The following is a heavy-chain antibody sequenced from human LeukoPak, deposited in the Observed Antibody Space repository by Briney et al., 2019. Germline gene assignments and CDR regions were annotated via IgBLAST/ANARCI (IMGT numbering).Heavy chain of an antibody. CDR2: ISYDGSID. V-gene: IGHV3-30-3*01. Sequence: GGSLRLSCAVSGFTFSHYAIHWVRQAPGKGLEWVSFISYDGSIDYYADSVKGRFTISRDSSKNTVDLQMNSLRDEDTAVYYCARDYYGSGRGAYFDYWGQGTLVTVSS. D-gene: IGHD3-10*01. J-gene: IGHJ4*02. CDR3: ARDYYGSGRGAYFDY. CDR1: GFTFSHYA.